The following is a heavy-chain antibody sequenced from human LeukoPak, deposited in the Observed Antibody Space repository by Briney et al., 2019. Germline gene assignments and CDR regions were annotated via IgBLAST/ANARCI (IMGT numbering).Heavy chain of an antibody. Sequence: ASVKVSCKASGYTFTSYGISWVRQAPGQGLEWMGWINPNSGGTNYAQKFQGRVTMTGDTSISTAYMELSRLRSDDTAVYYCARVRYSSSSNGMDVWGQGTTVTVSS. CDR3: ARVRYSSSSNGMDV. D-gene: IGHD6-13*01. CDR1: GYTFTSYG. CDR2: INPNSGGT. V-gene: IGHV1-2*02. J-gene: IGHJ6*02.